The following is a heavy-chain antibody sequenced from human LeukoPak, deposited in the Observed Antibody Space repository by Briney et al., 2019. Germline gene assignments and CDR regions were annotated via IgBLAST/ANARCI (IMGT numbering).Heavy chain of an antibody. D-gene: IGHD4-17*01. CDR3: TTDEYGDYFDY. J-gene: IGHJ4*02. CDR1: GFTFSNAW. Sequence: GGSLRLSCAVSGFTFSNAWMSWVRQAPGKGLEWVGCIKSKTDGGTTDYAAPVKGRFTISRDDSKNTLYLQMNSLKTEDTAVYYCTTDEYGDYFDYWGQGTLVTVSS. V-gene: IGHV3-15*01. CDR2: IKSKTDGGTT.